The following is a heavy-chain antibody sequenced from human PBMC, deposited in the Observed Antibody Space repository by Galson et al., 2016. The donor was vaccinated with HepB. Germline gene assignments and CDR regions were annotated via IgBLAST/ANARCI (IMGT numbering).Heavy chain of an antibody. D-gene: IGHD5-24*01. Sequence: QSGAEVKKPGESLKISCKASGYSFTSFWIGWVRQMPGKGLEWLGIIYPIDSDTKYSPSFEGQVTISVVKSISTAYLQWSSLKASDSAMYYCARHEMATIDYWGQGTLVTVSS. CDR1: GYSFTSFW. V-gene: IGHV5-51*01. J-gene: IGHJ4*02. CDR2: IYPIDSDT. CDR3: ARHEMATIDY.